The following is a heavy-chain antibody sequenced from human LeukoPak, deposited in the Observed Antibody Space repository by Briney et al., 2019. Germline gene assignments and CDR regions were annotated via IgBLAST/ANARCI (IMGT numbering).Heavy chain of an antibody. CDR2: MNPNSGNT. CDR3: ARGRRTASLGVGQWLYYYDSSDPFDY. Sequence: GASVKVSCKASGYTFTSYDINWVRQATGQGLEWMGWMNPNSGNTGYAQKFQGRVTITRNTSISTAYMELSSLRSEDTAVYYCARGRRTASLGVGQWLYYYDSSDPFDYWGQGTLVTVSS. V-gene: IGHV1-8*03. D-gene: IGHD3-22*01. CDR1: GYTFTSYD. J-gene: IGHJ4*02.